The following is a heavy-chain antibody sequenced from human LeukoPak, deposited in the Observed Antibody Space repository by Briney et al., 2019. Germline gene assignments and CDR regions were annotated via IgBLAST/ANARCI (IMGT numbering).Heavy chain of an antibody. CDR3: ARDGYAFDAFDI. D-gene: IGHD5-12*01. CDR2: ISSSSSYI. V-gene: IGHV3-21*01. J-gene: IGHJ3*02. Sequence: GGSLRLSCAASGFTFSSYSMNWVRQAPGKGLEWASSISSSSSYIYYADSVKGRFTISRDNAKNSLYLQMNSLRAEDTAVYYCARDGYAFDAFDIWGQGTMVTVSS. CDR1: GFTFSSYS.